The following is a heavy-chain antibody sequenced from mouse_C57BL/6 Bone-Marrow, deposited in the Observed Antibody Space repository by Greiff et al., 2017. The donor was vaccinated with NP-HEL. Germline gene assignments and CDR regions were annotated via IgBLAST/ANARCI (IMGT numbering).Heavy chain of an antibody. CDR1: GFHIKDDY. CDR2: IDPENGDT. V-gene: IGHV14-4*01. J-gene: IGHJ3*01. CDR3: TTVVAKDWFAY. Sequence: VQLQQSGAELVRPGASVKLSCTASGFHIKDDYMHWVKQRPEQGLEWIGWIDPENGDTEYASKFQGKATITADTSSNTAYLQLSSLTSEDTAVYYCTTVVAKDWFAYWGQGTLVTVSA. D-gene: IGHD1-1*01.